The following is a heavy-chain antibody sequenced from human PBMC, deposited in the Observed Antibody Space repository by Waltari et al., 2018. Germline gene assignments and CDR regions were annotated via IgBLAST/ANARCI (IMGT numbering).Heavy chain of an antibody. V-gene: IGHV4-34*01. D-gene: IGHD3-22*01. J-gene: IGHJ4*02. CDR1: GGSFSGYY. CDR2: INHSGST. CDR3: ARAGRNSSGYITDY. Sequence: QVQLQQWGAGLLKPSETLSLTCAVYGGSFSGYYWSGIRQPPGKGLDWIVEINHSGSTNYNPSLNSRVTISVDTSKNQFSLKLSSVTAADTAVYYCARAGRNSSGYITDYWGQGTLVTVSS.